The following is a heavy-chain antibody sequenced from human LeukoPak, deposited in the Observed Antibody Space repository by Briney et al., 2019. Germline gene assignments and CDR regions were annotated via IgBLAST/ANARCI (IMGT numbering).Heavy chain of an antibody. CDR2: IYYSGST. CDR3: ARGGSVCSGGSCYDYYNYYYYMDV. V-gene: IGHV4-59*01. D-gene: IGHD2-15*01. Sequence: SETLSLTCTVSGGSITSYYWSWIRQPPGKGLEWIGYIYYSGSTNYNPSLKSRVTISVDTSKNQFSLKLSSVTAADTAVYYCARGGSVCSGGSCYDYYNYYYYMDVWGKGTTVTISS. J-gene: IGHJ6*03. CDR1: GGSITSYY.